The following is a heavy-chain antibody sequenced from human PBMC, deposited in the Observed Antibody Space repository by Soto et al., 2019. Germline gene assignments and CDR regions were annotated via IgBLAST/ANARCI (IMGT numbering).Heavy chain of an antibody. V-gene: IGHV1-3*01. CDR2: INADNGYI. Sequence: GASVKVSCKASGYTFTSYDINWVRQAPGQRLEWMGWINADNGYIKYSQKFQGRVTITRDTSATIAYMELISLTSEDTAVYYCARNPIGGPSWFDPWGQGTLVTVSS. J-gene: IGHJ5*02. D-gene: IGHD3-16*01. CDR3: ARNPIGGPSWFDP. CDR1: GYTFTSYD.